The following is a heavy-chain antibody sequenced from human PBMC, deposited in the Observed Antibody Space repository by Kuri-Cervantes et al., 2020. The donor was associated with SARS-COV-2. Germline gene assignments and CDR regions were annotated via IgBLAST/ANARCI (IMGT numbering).Heavy chain of an antibody. V-gene: IGHV4-59*08. CDR1: GGSISSYY. CDR2: IYYSGST. Sequence: SETLSLTCTVSGGSISSYYWSWIRQPPGKGLEWIGYIYYSGSTNYNPSLKSRVTISVDTSKNQFSLKLSSVTAADTAVYYCARRSLPKWLRPAGSAFDIWGQGTMVTVSS. D-gene: IGHD5-12*01. CDR3: ARRSLPKWLRPAGSAFDI. J-gene: IGHJ3*02.